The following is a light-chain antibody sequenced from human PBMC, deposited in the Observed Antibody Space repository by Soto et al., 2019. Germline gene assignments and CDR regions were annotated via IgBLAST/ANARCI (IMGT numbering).Light chain of an antibody. J-gene: IGKJ4*01. Sequence: EIVMTQSPVTLSVSPGETATLACRASQSVRNKLAWYQQKPGQAPRLLIYDASTRATGIPARFSGGGSGTEFTLTISSLQSEDFAVYYCQQYNDWPPLTFGGGTKVEIK. CDR2: DAS. CDR3: QQYNDWPPLT. V-gene: IGKV3-15*01. CDR1: QSVRNK.